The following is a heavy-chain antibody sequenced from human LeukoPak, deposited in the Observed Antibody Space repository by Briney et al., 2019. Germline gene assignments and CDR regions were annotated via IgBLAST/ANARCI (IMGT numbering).Heavy chain of an antibody. CDR3: AQRGYSSGWKLFDY. D-gene: IGHD6-19*01. J-gene: IGHJ4*02. V-gene: IGHV2-5*01. CDR2: TSWNDDK. Sequence: SGPSLLQPPPTVTLTCTFSGFSLRTPGVGVGWIRQLPGKALEWLTLTSWNDDKRYSPSLKTRLTITQDTSKNQVVLTLTNMDPVDTATYYCAQRGYSSGWKLFDYWGQGTLVTVSS. CDR1: GFSLRTPGVG.